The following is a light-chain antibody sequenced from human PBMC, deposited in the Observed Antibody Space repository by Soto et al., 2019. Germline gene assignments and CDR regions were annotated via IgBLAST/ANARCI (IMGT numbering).Light chain of an antibody. CDR3: SSYTSSSTLVI. CDR2: DVS. V-gene: IGLV2-14*01. Sequence: QSALTQPASVSGSPGQSITISCTGTSSDVGGYSYVSWYQQHPGKAPKLMIFDVSNRPSGVSNRFSASKSGNTASLTISGLQAEDEAEYYCSSYTSSSTLVIFGGGTKVTVL. J-gene: IGLJ2*01. CDR1: SSDVGGYSY.